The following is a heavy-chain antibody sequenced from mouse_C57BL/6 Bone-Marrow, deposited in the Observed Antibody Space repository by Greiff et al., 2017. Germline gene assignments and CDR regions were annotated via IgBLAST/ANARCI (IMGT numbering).Heavy chain of an antibody. D-gene: IGHD2-4*01. CDR1: GYTFTSYW. J-gene: IGHJ3*01. CDR2: IYPGSGST. V-gene: IGHV1-55*01. CDR3: ARGLGIYGYDYDEGFAY. Sequence: VQLQQPGAELVKPGASVKMSCKASGYTFTSYWITWVKQRPGQGLEWIGDIYPGSGSTNYNEKFKSKATLTVDTSSSTAYMQLSSLTSEDSAVYYCARGLGIYGYDYDEGFAYWGQGTLVTVSA.